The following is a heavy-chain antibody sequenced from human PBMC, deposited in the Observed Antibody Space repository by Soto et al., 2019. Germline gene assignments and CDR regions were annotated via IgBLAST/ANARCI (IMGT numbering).Heavy chain of an antibody. V-gene: IGHV5-10-1*01. CDR2: IDPSDSYT. CDR1: GCMLTRYW. CDR3: ARMVAPRFDP. D-gene: IGHD2-8*01. J-gene: IGHJ5*02. Sequence: RAAVKSSGEGCGCMLTRYWSGWERQMPGKGLEWMGRIDPSDSYTNYSPSFQGHVTISADKSISTAYLQWSSLKASDTAMYYCARMVAPRFDPWGQGTLVTVSP.